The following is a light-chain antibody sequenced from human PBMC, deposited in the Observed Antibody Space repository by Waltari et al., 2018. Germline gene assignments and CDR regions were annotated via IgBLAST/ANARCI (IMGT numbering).Light chain of an antibody. J-gene: IGKJ1*01. CDR3: QQSYSTPRT. Sequence: DIQMTQSPSTLSASVGDRVTLTCRASQSVSTWLAWYQQKPGKAPRLLIYKASSLESGVPSRFSGSGSGTEFTLTISSLQPDDFATYYCQQSYSTPRTFGQGTKVEIK. CDR2: KAS. V-gene: IGKV1-5*03. CDR1: QSVSTW.